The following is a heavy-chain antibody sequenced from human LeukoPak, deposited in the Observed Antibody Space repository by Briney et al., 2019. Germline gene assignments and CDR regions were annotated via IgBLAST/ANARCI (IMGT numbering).Heavy chain of an antibody. CDR3: ANTNSGWYYFDY. CDR2: IYSGGST. D-gene: IGHD6-19*01. Sequence: GGSLRLSCAASGFTFSSYSMNWVRQAPGKGLEWVSVIYSGGSTYYADSVKGRFTISRDNSKNTLYLQMNSLRAEDTAVYYCANTNSGWYYFDYWGQGTLVTVSS. V-gene: IGHV3-66*01. J-gene: IGHJ4*02. CDR1: GFTFSSYS.